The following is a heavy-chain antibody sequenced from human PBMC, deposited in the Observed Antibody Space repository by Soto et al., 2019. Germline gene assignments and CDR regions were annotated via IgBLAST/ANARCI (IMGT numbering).Heavy chain of an antibody. J-gene: IGHJ4*02. CDR2: IIPILGIA. D-gene: IGHD5-18*01. V-gene: IGHV1-69*02. CDR1: GGTFSSYT. Sequence: QVQLVQSGAEVKKPGSSVEVSCKASGGTFSSYTISWVLQAPGQGLEWMGRIIPILGIANYAQKFQGRVTITADKSTSTAYMELSSLRSEDTAVYYCARGEDVEMATAYWGQGTLVTVSS. CDR3: ARGEDVEMATAY.